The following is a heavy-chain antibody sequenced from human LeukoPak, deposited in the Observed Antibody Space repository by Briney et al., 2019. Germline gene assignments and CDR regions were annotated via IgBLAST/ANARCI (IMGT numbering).Heavy chain of an antibody. Sequence: ASVKVSCKASGYTFTSYGISWVRQAPGQGLEWMGWISAYNGNTNYAQKLQGRVTMTTDTSTSTAYMELRSLRSDDTAVYYCARDRAAAAGKNWFDPWGQGTLVTVSS. CDR3: ARDRAAAAGKNWFDP. V-gene: IGHV1-18*01. CDR1: GYTFTSYG. CDR2: ISAYNGNT. D-gene: IGHD6-13*01. J-gene: IGHJ5*02.